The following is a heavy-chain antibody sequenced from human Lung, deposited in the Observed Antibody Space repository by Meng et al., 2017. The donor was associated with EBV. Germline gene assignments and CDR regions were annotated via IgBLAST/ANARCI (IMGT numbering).Heavy chain of an antibody. D-gene: IGHD3-22*01. J-gene: IGHJ4*02. CDR2: ISNSGGNT. CDR1: GFSFGSYA. V-gene: IGHV3-23*04. CDR3: AKDRHYYDSMYFDY. Sequence: VQQGCSGGGLSQPGRSLRLSGAASGFSFGSYAMSWVRQAPGKGLEWVSTISNSGGNTYYADSVKGRFTISRDNSKNTLYLQMNSLRAEDTAVYYCAKDRHYYDSMYFDYWGQGTLVTVSS.